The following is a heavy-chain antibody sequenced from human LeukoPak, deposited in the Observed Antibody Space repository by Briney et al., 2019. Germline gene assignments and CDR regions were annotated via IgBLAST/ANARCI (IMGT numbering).Heavy chain of an antibody. D-gene: IGHD3-3*01. J-gene: IGHJ4*02. CDR3: ATLPDSGSHFDY. Sequence: GSLRLSCVASGFTFSSYSMNWVRQPPGKGLEWIGSIYYSGSTYYNPSLKGRVTISVDTSKNQFSLKLSSVTAADTAVYYCATLPDSGSHFDYWGQGTLVTVSS. CDR1: GFTFSSYSMN. V-gene: IGHV4-59*05. CDR2: IYYSGST.